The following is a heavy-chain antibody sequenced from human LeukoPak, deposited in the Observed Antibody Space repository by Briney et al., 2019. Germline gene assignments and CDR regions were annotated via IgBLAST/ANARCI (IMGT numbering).Heavy chain of an antibody. V-gene: IGHV3-21*01. CDR2: ISSSSSYI. CDR1: GFTFSSYS. CDR3: ARGQDVVRY. D-gene: IGHD2-15*01. J-gene: IGHJ4*02. Sequence: GGSLRLSCAASGFTFSSYSMNWVGHAPGKGLEGVSSISSSSSYIYYADSVKGRVTISRDNAKNSLYLQMNSRRAEDTAVYYCARGQDVVRYWGQGTLVTVSS.